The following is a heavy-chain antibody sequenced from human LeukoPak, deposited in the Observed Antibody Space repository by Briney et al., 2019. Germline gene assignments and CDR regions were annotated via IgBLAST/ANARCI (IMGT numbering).Heavy chain of an antibody. Sequence: PGGSLRLSCAASGFTFSSYWMSWVRQAPGKGLEWGANIKQDGSEKYYVDSVKGRFTISRDNAKNSLYLQMNSLRAEDTAVYYCARDLGDYYDSSGQGDYWGQGTLVTVSS. CDR3: ARDLGDYYDSSGQGDY. CDR1: GFTFSSYW. V-gene: IGHV3-7*01. D-gene: IGHD3-22*01. CDR2: IKQDGSEK. J-gene: IGHJ4*02.